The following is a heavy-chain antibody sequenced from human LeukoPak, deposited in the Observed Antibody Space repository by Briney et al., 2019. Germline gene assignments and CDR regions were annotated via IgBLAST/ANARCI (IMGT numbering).Heavy chain of an antibody. V-gene: IGHV3-74*01. CDR1: GLTFQNTW. D-gene: IGHD6-6*01. Sequence: PGGSLRLSCAASGLTFQNTWMHWIRQAPGKGLVWVSRITGDGITTTYADSVKGRFTISRDNAKNTLYLQMNSLRAEDTAVYYCAADGEYPFYVWGQGTMVTVSS. J-gene: IGHJ3*01. CDR2: ITGDGITT. CDR3: AADGEYPFYV.